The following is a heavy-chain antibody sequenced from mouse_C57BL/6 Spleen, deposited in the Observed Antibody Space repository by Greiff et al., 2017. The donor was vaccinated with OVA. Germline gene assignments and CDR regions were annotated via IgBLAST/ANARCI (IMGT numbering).Heavy chain of an antibody. D-gene: IGHD1-1*01. Sequence: QVQLQQSGPELVKPGASVKISRKASGYAFSSSWMNWVKQRPGKGLEWIGRIYPGDGDTNYNGKFKGKATLTADKSSSTAYMQLSSLTSEDSAVYFCASNYYGSSSYFDYWGQGTTLTVSS. CDR2: IYPGDGDT. CDR3: ASNYYGSSSYFDY. J-gene: IGHJ2*01. CDR1: GYAFSSSW. V-gene: IGHV1-82*01.